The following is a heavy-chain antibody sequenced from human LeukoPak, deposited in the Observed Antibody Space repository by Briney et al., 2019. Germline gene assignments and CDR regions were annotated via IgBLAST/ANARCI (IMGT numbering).Heavy chain of an antibody. CDR2: IDLDGSVK. Sequence: GGSLRLSCVASGFTFGKYWMSWVRQAPGKGLEWVANIDLDGSVKYYVDSVKGRFTISRDNAKNSVYLQMNSLRAEDTAVYYCARDQNFQHWGQGTLVTVSS. J-gene: IGHJ1*01. CDR1: GFTFGKYW. CDR3: ARDQNFQH. V-gene: IGHV3-7*01.